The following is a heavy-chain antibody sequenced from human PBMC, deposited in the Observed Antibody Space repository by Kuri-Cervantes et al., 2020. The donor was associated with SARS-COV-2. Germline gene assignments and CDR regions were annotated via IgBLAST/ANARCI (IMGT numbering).Heavy chain of an antibody. CDR2: IYHSGST. V-gene: IGHV4-4*02. CDR1: GFTFSSYW. Sequence: GSLRLSCAASGFTFSSYWMSWVRQAPGKGLEWIGSIYHSGSTYYNPSLKSRVTISVDTSKNQFSLKLSSVTAADTAVYYCGKVSWLQLWRRYSDSWGQGTLVTVSS. J-gene: IGHJ4*02. D-gene: IGHD5-24*01. CDR3: GKVSWLQLWRRYSDS.